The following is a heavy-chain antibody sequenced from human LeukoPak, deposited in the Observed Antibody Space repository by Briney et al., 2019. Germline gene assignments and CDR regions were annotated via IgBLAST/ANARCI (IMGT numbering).Heavy chain of an antibody. CDR3: AKQGGPRWELRGFDY. J-gene: IGHJ4*02. Sequence: GGSLRLSCGASGFIFTNYFMSWVRQAPGKGLEWVSAISGSGGSTYYADSVKGRFTISRDSSKNTLYLQMNSLRAEDTAVYYCAKQGGPRWELRGFDYWGQGTLVTVSS. CDR1: GFIFTNYF. CDR2: ISGSGGST. V-gene: IGHV3-23*01. D-gene: IGHD1-26*01.